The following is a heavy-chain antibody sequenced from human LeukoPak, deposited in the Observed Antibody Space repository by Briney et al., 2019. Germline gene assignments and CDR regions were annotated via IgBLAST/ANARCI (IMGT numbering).Heavy chain of an antibody. J-gene: IGHJ4*02. V-gene: IGHV3-66*01. CDR2: IYCGGST. CDR1: GFTLSSNY. Sequence: GGSLRLSCAATGFTLSSNYLSWVRQAPGKGREWVSVIYCGGSTYYADYVKGRFTISRDNSKSTRYLQMNSLRAEDTAVYYCARDSFSRYVDYWGQGTLGTVSS. CDR3: ARDSFSRYVDY.